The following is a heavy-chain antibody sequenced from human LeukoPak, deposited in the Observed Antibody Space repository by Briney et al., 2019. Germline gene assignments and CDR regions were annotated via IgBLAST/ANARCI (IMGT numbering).Heavy chain of an antibody. CDR1: GFTFSSYG. V-gene: IGHV3-30*18. J-gene: IGHJ3*01. CDR3: AKASYYDSSGYCRPDDAFDV. CDR2: ISYDGSNK. D-gene: IGHD3-22*01. Sequence: GGSLRLSCAASGFTFSSYGMHWVRQAPGKGLEWVAVISYDGSNKYYADSVKGRFTISRDNSKNTLYLQMNSLRAEDTAVYYCAKASYYDSSGYCRPDDAFDVWGQGTMVTVSS.